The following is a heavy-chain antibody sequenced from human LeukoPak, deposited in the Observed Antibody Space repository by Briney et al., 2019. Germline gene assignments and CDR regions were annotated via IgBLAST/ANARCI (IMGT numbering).Heavy chain of an antibody. Sequence: KVSCKASGGTFSSYAISWVRQAPGQGLEWMGGIIPIFGTANYAQKFQGRVTITTDESTSTAYMELSSLRSEDTAVYYCASYARGYYTKDYFDYWGQGTLVTVSS. CDR3: ASYARGYYTKDYFDY. CDR1: GGTFSSYA. J-gene: IGHJ4*02. V-gene: IGHV1-69*05. CDR2: IIPIFGTA. D-gene: IGHD3-3*01.